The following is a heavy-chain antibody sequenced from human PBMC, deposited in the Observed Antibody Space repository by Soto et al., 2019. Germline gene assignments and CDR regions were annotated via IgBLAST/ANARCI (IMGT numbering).Heavy chain of an antibody. CDR3: ARVLRYCSSTSCRNWFDP. CDR1: GGSISSGGYY. D-gene: IGHD2-2*01. J-gene: IGHJ5*02. CDR2: LYYSGST. V-gene: IGHV4-31*03. Sequence: PPETLSLTCTVSGGSISSGGYYWSWIRQHPGKGLEWIGYLYYSGSTYDNPSLKSRVTISVDTSKNQYSLKLSSVTAADTAVYYCARVLRYCSSTSCRNWFDPWGQGTLVTVSS.